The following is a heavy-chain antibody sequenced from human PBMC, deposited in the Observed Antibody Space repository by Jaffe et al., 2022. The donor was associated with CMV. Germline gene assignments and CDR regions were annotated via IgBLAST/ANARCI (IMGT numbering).Heavy chain of an antibody. V-gene: IGHV3-15*01. CDR3: TVYYYDSSGFNYAPYYYGMDV. J-gene: IGHJ6*02. D-gene: IGHD3-22*01. CDR2: IKSKTDGGTT. CDR1: GFTFSNAW. Sequence: EVQLVESGGGLVKPGGSLRLSCAASGFTFSNAWMSWVRQAPGKGLEWVGRIKSKTDGGTTDYAAPVKGRFTISRDDSKNTLYLQMNSLKTEDTAVYYCTVYYYDSSGFNYAPYYYGMDVWGQGTTVTVSS.